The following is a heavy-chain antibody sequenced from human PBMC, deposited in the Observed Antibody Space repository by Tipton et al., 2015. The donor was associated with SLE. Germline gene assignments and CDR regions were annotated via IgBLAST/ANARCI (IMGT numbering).Heavy chain of an antibody. Sequence: SLRLSCAASGFTFTSFAMNWVRQAPGKGLEWVANIRQDGGEIYYVDSVKGRFTISRDNAQDSLYLQMSSLTVDDSGTYYCARRYFDVWGKGTTVTVSS. D-gene: IGHD2-21*01. CDR2: IRQDGGEI. V-gene: IGHV3-7*01. J-gene: IGHJ6*04. CDR1: GFTFTSFA. CDR3: ARRYFDV.